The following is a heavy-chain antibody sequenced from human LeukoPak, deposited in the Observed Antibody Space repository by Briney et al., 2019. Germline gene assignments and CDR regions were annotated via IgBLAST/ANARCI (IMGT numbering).Heavy chain of an antibody. CDR2: INPNSGGT. J-gene: IGHJ4*02. Sequence: GASVKVSCKASGYTLTGYYMHWVRQAPGQGLEWMGWINPNSGGTNYAQKFQGRVTMTRDTSISTAYMELSRLRSDDTAVYYCARDLDSSGYYYFDYWGREPWSPSPQ. CDR3: ARDLDSSGYYYFDY. CDR1: GYTLTGYY. D-gene: IGHD3-22*01. V-gene: IGHV1-2*02.